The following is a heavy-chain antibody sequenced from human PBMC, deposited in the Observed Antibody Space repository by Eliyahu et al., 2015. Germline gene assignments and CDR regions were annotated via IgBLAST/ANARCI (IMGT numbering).Heavy chain of an antibody. Sequence: QLQLQESGPGLVKPSETLSLTCTVSGCSISSSSYXXGWXRQPPGKGLEXIGSIYXSGSTYYNPSLKSRVTISVDTSKNQFSLKLSSVTAADTAVYYCARRAHDYGDYRLSAFDIWGQGTMVTVSS. CDR2: IYXSGST. CDR3: ARRAHDYGDYRLSAFDI. D-gene: IGHD4-17*01. J-gene: IGHJ3*02. V-gene: IGHV4-39*01. CDR1: GCSISSSSYX.